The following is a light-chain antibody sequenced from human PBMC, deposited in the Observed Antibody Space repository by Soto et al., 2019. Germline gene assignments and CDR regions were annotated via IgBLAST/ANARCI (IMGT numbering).Light chain of an antibody. CDR3: QQYETWPPLT. J-gene: IGKJ4*01. V-gene: IGKV3-15*01. CDR1: QSISSN. CDR2: GAT. Sequence: EIVMTQSPATLSVFPGERATLSCRASQSISSNLAWYQHKPGQAPRLLIYGATTRATAIPARFSGYGSGTEFTLTISSLQSEDFVVYYCQQYETWPPLTFGGGTKVEIK.